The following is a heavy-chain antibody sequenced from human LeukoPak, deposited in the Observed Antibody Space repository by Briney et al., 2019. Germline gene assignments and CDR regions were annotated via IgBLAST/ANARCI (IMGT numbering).Heavy chain of an antibody. CDR2: ISSSSSYI. V-gene: IGHV3-21*01. J-gene: IGHJ4*02. D-gene: IGHD6-6*01. CDR3: AREAEYRSSSEDY. CDR1: GFTFISAW. Sequence: GGSLRLSCAASGFTFISAWMSWVRQAPGKGLEWVSSISSSSSYIYYADSVKGRFTISRDNAKNSLYLQMNSLRAEDTAVYYCAREAEYRSSSEDYWGQGTLVTVSS.